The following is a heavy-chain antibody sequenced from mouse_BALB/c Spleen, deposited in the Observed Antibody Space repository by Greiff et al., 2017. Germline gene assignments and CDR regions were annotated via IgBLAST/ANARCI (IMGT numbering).Heavy chain of an antibody. CDR3: ARDYYGSREFDY. CDR2: ISSGSSTI. J-gene: IGHJ2*01. CDR1: GFTFSSFG. D-gene: IGHD1-1*01. Sequence: EVMLVESGGGLVQPGGSRKLSCAASGFTFSSFGMHWVRQAPEKGLEWVAYISSGSSTIYYADTVKGRFTISRDNPKNTLFLQMTSLRSEDTAMYYCARDYYGSREFDYWGQGTTLTVSS. V-gene: IGHV5-17*02.